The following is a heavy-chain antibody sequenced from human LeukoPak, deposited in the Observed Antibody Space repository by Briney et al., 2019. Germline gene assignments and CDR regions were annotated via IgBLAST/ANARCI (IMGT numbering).Heavy chain of an antibody. CDR1: GFTFDDYA. CDR2: IGGRGGRT. J-gene: IGHJ6*02. D-gene: IGHD6-19*01. CDR3: AKGRIAVAPYYGMDV. V-gene: IGHV3-23*01. Sequence: GGSLRLSCAASGFTFDDYAMHWVRQAPGKGLEWVSGIGGRGGRTYYADSVQGRFTISRDNSNNTVDLQMNSLRAEDTAIYYCAKGRIAVAPYYGMDVWGRGTTVTVSS.